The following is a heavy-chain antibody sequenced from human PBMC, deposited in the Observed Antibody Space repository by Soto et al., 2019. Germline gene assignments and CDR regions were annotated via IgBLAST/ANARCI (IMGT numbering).Heavy chain of an antibody. V-gene: IGHV1-69*13. D-gene: IGHD5-12*01. CDR2: IIPIFGTA. J-gene: IGHJ4*02. CDR3: ASRRGYSAHLVDY. CDR1: GGTFSSYA. Sequence: VKVSCKASGGTFSSYAISWVRQAPGQGLEWMGGIIPIFGTANYAQKFQGRVTITADESTSTAYMELSSLRSEDTAVYYCASRRGYSAHLVDYWGQGTLVTVSS.